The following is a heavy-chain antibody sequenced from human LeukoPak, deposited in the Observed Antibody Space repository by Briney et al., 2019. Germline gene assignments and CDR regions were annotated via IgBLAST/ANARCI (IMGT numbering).Heavy chain of an antibody. Sequence: LETPSLTRTVSGGSISIGSYYWGSIRQPPGKGLEFIGEINQSGSTKYNPSLKSRVTISGDTTKNHFSLKLRSVPDPETAVYYCARALERYYYDSSGYYAHFDYWGQGTLVTVSS. CDR3: ARALERYYYDSSGYYAHFDY. J-gene: IGHJ4*02. D-gene: IGHD3-22*01. V-gene: IGHV4-39*02. CDR1: GGSISIGSYY. CDR2: INQSGST.